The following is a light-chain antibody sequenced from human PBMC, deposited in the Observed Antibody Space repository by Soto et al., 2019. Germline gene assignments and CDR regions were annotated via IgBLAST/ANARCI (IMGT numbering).Light chain of an antibody. CDR3: SSYSSSSALDVI. CDR2: EVT. Sequence: QSALAQPASVSGSTGQSITISCAGTNRDVGGYNYVSWYQQYPGKAPKLIIYEVTYRPSGVSNRFSGSKSGNTASLTISGLQAEDGADYYCSSYSSSSALDVIVGAGTKLTVL. CDR1: NRDVGGYNY. J-gene: IGLJ2*01. V-gene: IGLV2-14*01.